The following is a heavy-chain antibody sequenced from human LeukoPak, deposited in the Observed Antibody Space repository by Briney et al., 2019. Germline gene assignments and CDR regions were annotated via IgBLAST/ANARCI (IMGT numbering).Heavy chain of an antibody. V-gene: IGHV3-23*01. D-gene: IGHD6-13*01. CDR3: ARTKDTGYSSSWYKS. CDR1: GFTFSSYA. CDR2: ISGSGGST. Sequence: GGSLTLSCAASGFTFSSYAMSWVRQAPGERLEWVSAISGSGGSTYYADSVKGRFTISRDNSKNTLYLQMNSLRAEDTAVYYCARTKDTGYSSSWYKSWGQGTLVTVSS. J-gene: IGHJ4*02.